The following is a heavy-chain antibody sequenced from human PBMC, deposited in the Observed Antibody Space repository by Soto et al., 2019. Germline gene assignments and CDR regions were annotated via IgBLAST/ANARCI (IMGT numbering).Heavy chain of an antibody. J-gene: IGHJ4*02. CDR2: INHSGST. CDR3: ARAPGVVVVPAAPNFDY. V-gene: IGHV4-34*01. D-gene: IGHD2-2*01. Sequence: SETLSLTCAVYGGSFSGYYWSWIRQPPGKGLEWIGEINHSGSTNYNPSLKSRVTISVDTSKNQFSLKLSSVTAADTAVYYCARAPGVVVVPAAPNFDYWGQGTLVTVSS. CDR1: GGSFSGYY.